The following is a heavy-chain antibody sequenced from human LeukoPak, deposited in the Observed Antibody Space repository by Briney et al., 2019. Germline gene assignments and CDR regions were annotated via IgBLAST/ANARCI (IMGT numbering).Heavy chain of an antibody. V-gene: IGHV4-39*01. CDR2: IYYSGST. Sequence: SETLSLTCTVSGGSISSSSYYWGWIRQPPGKGLEWIGNIYYSGSTDYNPSLKSRVTISVDTSKNQFSLKLSSVTAADTAVYYCARARRFLTGSPSDYWGQGTLVTVSS. CDR3: ARARRFLTGSPSDY. J-gene: IGHJ4*02. CDR1: GGSISSSSYY. D-gene: IGHD3-9*01.